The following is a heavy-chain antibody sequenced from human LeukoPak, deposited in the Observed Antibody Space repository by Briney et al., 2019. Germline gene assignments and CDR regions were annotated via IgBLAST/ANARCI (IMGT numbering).Heavy chain of an antibody. V-gene: IGHV1-18*01. CDR1: GYTFTSYG. CDR3: ACDRRTYSYDSSGYHGDY. J-gene: IGHJ4*02. D-gene: IGHD3-22*01. Sequence: ASVKVSCKASGYTFTSYGISWVRQAPGQGLEWMGWIIAYNGNTNYAQKLQGRVTMTTDTSTSTAYMELRSLRSEDTAVYYCACDRRTYSYDSSGYHGDYWGQGTLVTVSS. CDR2: IIAYNGNT.